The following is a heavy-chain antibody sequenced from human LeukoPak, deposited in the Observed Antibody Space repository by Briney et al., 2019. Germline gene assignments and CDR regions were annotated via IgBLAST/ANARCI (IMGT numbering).Heavy chain of an antibody. Sequence: SETLSLTCAVSGDSVSSSNYYWSWIRQPPGKGLEWIGYIYYGGSTNYNPSLKSRLTISVDTSKSQFSLKLSSVTAADTAVYYCARLARRSGNYFDSWGQGTLVTVSS. CDR1: GDSVSSSNYY. V-gene: IGHV4-61*01. D-gene: IGHD1-1*01. J-gene: IGHJ4*02. CDR2: IYYGGST. CDR3: ARLARRSGNYFDS.